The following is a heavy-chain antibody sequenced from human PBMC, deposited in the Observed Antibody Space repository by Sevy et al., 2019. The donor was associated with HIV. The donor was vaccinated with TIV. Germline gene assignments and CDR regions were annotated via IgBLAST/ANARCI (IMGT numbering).Heavy chain of an antibody. Sequence: SETLSLTCAVYGGSFSGYYWNWIRQPPGKGLEWVGEINHSGSTNYNPSLKSRVTISVDTSKNQSSLKLSSVTAADTAVYYYARSPAIVVVPCAPSGFDPWGQGTLVTVSS. D-gene: IGHD2-2*01. CDR2: INHSGST. CDR3: ARSPAIVVVPCAPSGFDP. J-gene: IGHJ5*02. CDR1: GGSFSGYY. V-gene: IGHV4-34*01.